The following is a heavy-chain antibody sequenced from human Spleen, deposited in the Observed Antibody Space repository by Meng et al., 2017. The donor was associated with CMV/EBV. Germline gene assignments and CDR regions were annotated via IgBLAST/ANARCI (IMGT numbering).Heavy chain of an antibody. CDR2: INPDSGAT. CDR3: ARDRGIRNWFDP. V-gene: IGHV1-2*06. CDR1: GYTFTDAY. Sequence: QVQLVQSGAEVKKSGASVTVSCRASGYTFTDAYIYWVRQAPGHGLEWVGRINPDSGATNYAQKFQGRVTMTRDTSMNTAYMDLSRLTFDDTAVYYCARDRGIRNWFDPWGQGTLVTVSS. J-gene: IGHJ5*02. D-gene: IGHD1-26*01.